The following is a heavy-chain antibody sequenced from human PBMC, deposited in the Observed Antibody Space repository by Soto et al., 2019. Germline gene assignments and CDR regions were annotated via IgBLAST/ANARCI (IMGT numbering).Heavy chain of an antibody. V-gene: IGHV1-18*01. CDR3: ARVKGYYFDY. D-gene: IGHD2-15*01. CDR1: GYTFTTFD. CDR2: ISPYNGNT. J-gene: IGHJ4*02. Sequence: QVQLVQSGAEVKKPGASVKVSCKASGYTFTTFDLGWVRQAPGQGLEWMAWISPYNGNTNNAQKLQGRVTMTTDTSTSTAYMELRSLRSDDTAVYYCARVKGYYFDYWGQGTLVTVSS.